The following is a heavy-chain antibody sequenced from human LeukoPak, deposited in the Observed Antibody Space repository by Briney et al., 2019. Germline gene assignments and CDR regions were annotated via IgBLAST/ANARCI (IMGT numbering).Heavy chain of an antibody. Sequence: GASVKVSCKASGYTFTSYDINWVRQATGQGLEWIGWMNPNSGNTGYAQKFQGRVTMTRNTSISTAYMELSSLRSEDTAEYYCAIAPLDYYDSSGYSYGYWGQGTLVTVSS. CDR2: MNPNSGNT. CDR1: GYTFTSYD. J-gene: IGHJ4*02. V-gene: IGHV1-8*01. CDR3: AIAPLDYYDSSGYSYGY. D-gene: IGHD3-22*01.